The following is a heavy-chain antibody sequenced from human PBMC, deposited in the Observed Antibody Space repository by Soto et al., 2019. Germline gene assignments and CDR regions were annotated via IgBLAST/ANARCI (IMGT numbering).Heavy chain of an antibody. D-gene: IGHD3-22*01. J-gene: IGHJ4*02. CDR2: IIPTFGTA. CDR3: AREGTYYYDSSGYQPPDY. V-gene: IGHV1-69*01. Sequence: QVQLVQSGAEVKKPGSSVKVSCKASGGTFSSYAISWVRQAPGQGLEWMGGIIPTFGTANYAQKFQGRVTITADESTSTAYMELSSLRSEDTAVYYCAREGTYYYDSSGYQPPDYWGQGTLVTVSS. CDR1: GGTFSSYA.